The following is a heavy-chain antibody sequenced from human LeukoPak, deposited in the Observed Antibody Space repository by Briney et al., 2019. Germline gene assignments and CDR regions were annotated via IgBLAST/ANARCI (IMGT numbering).Heavy chain of an antibody. J-gene: IGHJ4*02. Sequence: SETLSLTCTVSGDSISRYYWSWIRQPPGKGLEWIGCVFYTGSTNFNPSLKSRVTISVDTSKNQFSLKLSSVTAADTAVYYCARGEYYFDYWGQGTLVTVSS. CDR3: ARGEYYFDY. D-gene: IGHD3-10*01. V-gene: IGHV4-59*01. CDR1: GDSISRYY. CDR2: VFYTGST.